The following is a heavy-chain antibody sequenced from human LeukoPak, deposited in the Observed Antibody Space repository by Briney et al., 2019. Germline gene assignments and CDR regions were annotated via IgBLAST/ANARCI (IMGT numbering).Heavy chain of an antibody. CDR1: GFTFSSYD. Sequence: PGGSLRLSCAASGFTFSSYDMHWVRQATGKGLEWVSATGTAGDTYYPGSVKGRFTISRENAKNSLYLQMNSLRAGDTAVYYCARGVVAASNWFDPWGQGTLVTVSS. D-gene: IGHD2-15*01. CDR3: ARGVVAASNWFDP. J-gene: IGHJ5*02. CDR2: TGTAGDT. V-gene: IGHV3-13*01.